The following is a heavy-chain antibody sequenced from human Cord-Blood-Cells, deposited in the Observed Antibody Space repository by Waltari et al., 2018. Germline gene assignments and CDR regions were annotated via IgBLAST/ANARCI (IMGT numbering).Heavy chain of an antibody. D-gene: IGHD2-8*01. CDR2: IYHSGST. J-gene: IGHJ3*02. CDR1: GGSISSGGYC. CDR3: ARGQALIGDAFDI. V-gene: IGHV4-30-2*01. Sequence: QLQLQESGSGLVKPSQTLSLTCAVSGGSISSGGYCWRWTRQPPGKGLEWIGYIYHSGSTYYNPSLKSRVTISVDRSKNQFSLKLSSVTAADTAVYYCARGQALIGDAFDIWGQGTMVTVSS.